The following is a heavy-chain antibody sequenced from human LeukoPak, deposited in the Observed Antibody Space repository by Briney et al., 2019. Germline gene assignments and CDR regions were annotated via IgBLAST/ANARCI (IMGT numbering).Heavy chain of an antibody. CDR1: GGSISSSNYY. V-gene: IGHV4-39*01. D-gene: IGHD4-23*01. Sequence: PSETLSLTCTVSGGSISSSNYYWGWIRQPPGKGLEWIGSIYYSGSTYYNPSLKSRVTISVDTSKNQFSLKLSSVTAADTAVYYCARLAYGGKTDYWGQGTLVTVSS. J-gene: IGHJ4*02. CDR2: IYYSGST. CDR3: ARLAYGGKTDY.